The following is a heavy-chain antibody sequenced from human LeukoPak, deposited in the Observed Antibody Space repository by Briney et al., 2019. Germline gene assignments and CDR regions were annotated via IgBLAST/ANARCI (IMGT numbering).Heavy chain of an antibody. V-gene: IGHV4-4*07. CDR1: DCSINKYY. D-gene: IGHD4-23*01. J-gene: IGHJ4*02. Sequence: SETLSLTCIVSDCSINKYYWSWIWQPAGKGLEWIGRIYTGGTTNYNPSLKSRVTISADTSKNQFSLRLSSVTAADTAVYYCARDPNSAYWGQGTLVTVSS. CDR3: ARDPNSAY. CDR2: IYTGGTT.